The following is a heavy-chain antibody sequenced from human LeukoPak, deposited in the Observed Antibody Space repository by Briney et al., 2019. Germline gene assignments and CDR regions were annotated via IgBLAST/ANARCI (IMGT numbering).Heavy chain of an antibody. D-gene: IGHD3-10*01. Sequence: SETLSLTCAVYGGSFSGYYWSWIRQPPGKGLEWIGQINHSGSANYNPSLQSRVTISVDTSKNQFSLKLNSVTAADTSVYYCARHTLTMVRGQNWFDPWGQGTLVTVSS. CDR2: INHSGSA. V-gene: IGHV4-34*01. CDR1: GGSFSGYY. J-gene: IGHJ5*02. CDR3: ARHTLTMVRGQNWFDP.